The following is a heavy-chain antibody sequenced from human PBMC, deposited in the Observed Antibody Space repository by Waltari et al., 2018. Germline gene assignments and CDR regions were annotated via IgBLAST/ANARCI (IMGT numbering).Heavy chain of an antibody. V-gene: IGHV1-2*06. CDR2: INPNSGGT. CDR3: ARAYSSSWYRDYGMDV. CDR1: GYTFTGYY. J-gene: IGHJ6*02. Sequence: QVQLVQSGAEVKKPGASVKVSCKASGYTFTGYYMHWVRQAPGQGLEWMGRINPNSGGTNYAQKFQGRVTITTDESTSTAYMELSSLRSEDTAVYYCARAYSSSWYRDYGMDVWGQGTTVTVSS. D-gene: IGHD6-13*01.